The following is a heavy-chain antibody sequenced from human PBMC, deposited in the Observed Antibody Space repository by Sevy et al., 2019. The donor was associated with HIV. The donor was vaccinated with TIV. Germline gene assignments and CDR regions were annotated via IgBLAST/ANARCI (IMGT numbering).Heavy chain of an antibody. D-gene: IGHD7-27*01. J-gene: IGHJ6*03. CDR2: IYYSGST. V-gene: IGHV4-59*01. CDR1: GGSISSYY. Sequence: SETLSLTCTVSGGSISSYYWSWIRQPPGKGLEWIGYIYYSGSTNYNPSLKSRVTISVDTSKNQFSLKLSSVTAADTAVYYFARDRLTGARSPAGYYYYYYMDVWGKGTTVTVSS. CDR3: ARDRLTGARSPAGYYYYYYMDV.